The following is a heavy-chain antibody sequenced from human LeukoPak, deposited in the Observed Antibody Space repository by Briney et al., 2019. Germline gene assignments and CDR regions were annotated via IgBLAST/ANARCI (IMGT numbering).Heavy chain of an antibody. V-gene: IGHV1-69*05. CDR2: IIPIFGTA. CDR3: ATGRAPRPFWSGYYDY. J-gene: IGHJ4*02. Sequence: SSVKVSCKASGGTFSSYAISWVRQAPGQGLEWMGGIIPIFGTANYAKKFQGRVTSTTAASTSTAYMELSSLRSEDTAVYSCATGRAPRPFWSGYYDYWGQGTLVTVSS. D-gene: IGHD3-3*01. CDR1: GGTFSSYA.